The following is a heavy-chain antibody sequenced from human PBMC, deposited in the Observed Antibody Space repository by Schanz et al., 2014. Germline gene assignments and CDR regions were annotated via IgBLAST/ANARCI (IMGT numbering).Heavy chain of an antibody. D-gene: IGHD3-22*01. CDR1: TFTFSSDW. J-gene: IGHJ4*02. Sequence: EVQLAESGGGLVQPGGSLRLSCAASTFTFSSDWMSWVRQAPGKGLLWVSSISGTGGDDTYYADSVKGRFTISRDNSKNTLFLQMNSLRVEDSAIYYCAKDISDTSGKDDYWGQGTLVTVSS. CDR2: ISGTGGDDT. V-gene: IGHV3-23*04. CDR3: AKDISDTSGKDDY.